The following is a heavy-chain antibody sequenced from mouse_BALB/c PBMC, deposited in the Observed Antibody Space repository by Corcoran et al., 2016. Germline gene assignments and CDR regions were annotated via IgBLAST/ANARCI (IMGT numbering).Heavy chain of an antibody. D-gene: IGHD2-10*02. V-gene: IGHV9-3-1*01. J-gene: IGHJ1*01. CDR2: INTYTGEP. Sequence: QIQLVQSGPELKKPGETVKISCKASGYTFTNYGMNWVKQAPGKGLKWMGWINTYTGEPTYADDFKGRFVFSLETSASTAYLQINNLKNEDTATYFCARSRFPSYWYFDVWGAGTTVTVSS. CDR1: GYTFTNYG. CDR3: ARSRFPSYWYFDV.